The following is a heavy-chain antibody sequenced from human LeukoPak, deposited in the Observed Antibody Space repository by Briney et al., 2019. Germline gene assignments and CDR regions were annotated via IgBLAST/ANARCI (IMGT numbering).Heavy chain of an antibody. Sequence: PGGSLRLSCAASGFTFSSYSMSWVRQAPGKGLEWVANIKQDGSEKYYVDSVKGRFTISRDNAKNSLYLQMNSLRAEDTAVYYCARDAPYDFWSGYYPFEDYWGQGTLVTVSS. CDR1: GFTFSSYS. CDR3: ARDAPYDFWSGYYPFEDY. V-gene: IGHV3-7*01. J-gene: IGHJ4*02. D-gene: IGHD3-3*01. CDR2: IKQDGSEK.